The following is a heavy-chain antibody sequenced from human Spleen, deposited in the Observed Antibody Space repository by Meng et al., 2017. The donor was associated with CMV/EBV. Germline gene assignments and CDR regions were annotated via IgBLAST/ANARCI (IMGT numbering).Heavy chain of an antibody. CDR3: ARVPIRGGGNSWRDAFDI. CDR2: INHSGST. V-gene: IGHV4-34*01. Sequence: GSLRLSCAVYGGSFSGYYWSWIRQPPGKGREWIGEINHSGSTNYNPSLKRRVTISVDTSKNHFSLKLSSVTAADTAVYYCARVPIRGGGNSWRDAFDIWGQGTMVTVSS. CDR1: GGSFSGYY. D-gene: IGHD4-23*01. J-gene: IGHJ3*02.